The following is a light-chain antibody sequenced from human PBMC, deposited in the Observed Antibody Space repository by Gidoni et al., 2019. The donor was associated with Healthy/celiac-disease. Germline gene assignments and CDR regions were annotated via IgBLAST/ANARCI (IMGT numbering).Light chain of an antibody. CDR3: QQYGSSPLT. CDR1: QSVSRSY. Sequence: LVLTPSPGTLSLSPGERATLSCRASQSVSRSYLAWYQQKPGQAPRLLIYGASSRATGIPDRFSGSGSGTDFTLTISRLEPEDFAVYYCQQYGSSPLTFGGGTKVEIK. CDR2: GAS. J-gene: IGKJ4*01. V-gene: IGKV3-20*01.